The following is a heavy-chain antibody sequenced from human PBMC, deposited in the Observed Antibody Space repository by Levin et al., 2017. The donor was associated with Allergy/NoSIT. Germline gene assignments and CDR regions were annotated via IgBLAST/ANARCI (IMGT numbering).Heavy chain of an antibody. Sequence: LGESLKISCAASGFTFSTYAMNWVRQAPGQGLEWVSSVSDGGDYTFYADSVKGRFTISRDNSKNTLYLQMNSLRAEDTALYYCAKDDGTAYYSFDSWGQGTLVTVSS. V-gene: IGHV3-23*01. CDR1: GFTFSTYA. CDR3: AKDDGTAYYSFDS. D-gene: IGHD1-26*01. CDR2: VSDGGDYT. J-gene: IGHJ4*02.